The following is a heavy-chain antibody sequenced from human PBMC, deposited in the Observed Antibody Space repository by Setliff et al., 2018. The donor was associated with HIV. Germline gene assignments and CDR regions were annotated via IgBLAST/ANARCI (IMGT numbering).Heavy chain of an antibody. J-gene: IGHJ3*02. CDR3: ARETTGWFGELAAAFDI. CDR2: INSGISAI. Sequence: PGGSLRLSCAASGFTFDDYSMNWVRQAPGKGLEWVGFINSGISAIFYGDSVKGRFTISRDDAKNSLLLHMNSLRAADTAVYYCARETTGWFGELAAAFDIWGHGTLVTVSS. CDR1: GFTFDDYS. V-gene: IGHV3-48*04. D-gene: IGHD3-10*01.